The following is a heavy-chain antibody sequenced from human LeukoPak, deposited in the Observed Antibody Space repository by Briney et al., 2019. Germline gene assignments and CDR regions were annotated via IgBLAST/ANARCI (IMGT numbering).Heavy chain of an antibody. Sequence: GGSLRLSRAASGFTFDDYAMHWVRQARGKGLEWVSLISWDGGSTHYADSPKGRYTLSRDNSKNPRYRQIKTLRPQDTALYYCAKGLAYYGSGSYSGDYFDYWGQGTLVTVSS. V-gene: IGHV3-43D*03. J-gene: IGHJ4*02. D-gene: IGHD3-10*01. CDR2: ISWDGGST. CDR1: GFTFDDYA. CDR3: AKGLAYYGSGSYSGDYFDY.